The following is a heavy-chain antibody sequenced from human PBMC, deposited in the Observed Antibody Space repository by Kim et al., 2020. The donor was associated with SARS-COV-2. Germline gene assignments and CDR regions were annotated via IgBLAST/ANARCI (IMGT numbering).Heavy chain of an antibody. CDR3: ARIFDYSSSTYYYGMDV. V-gene: IGHV4-34*01. CDR1: GGSFSGYY. CDR2: INHSGST. Sequence: SETLSLTCAVYGGSFSGYYWSWIRQPPGKGLEWIGEINHSGSTNYNPSLKSRVTISVDTSKNQFSLKLSSVTAADTAVYYCARIFDYSSSTYYYGMDVWGQGTTVTVSS. J-gene: IGHJ6*02. D-gene: IGHD6-6*01.